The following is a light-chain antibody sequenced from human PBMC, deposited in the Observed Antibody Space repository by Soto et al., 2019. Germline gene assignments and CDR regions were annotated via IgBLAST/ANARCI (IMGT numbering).Light chain of an antibody. J-gene: IGKJ1*01. CDR2: DAS. CDR3: QQYDNLSWT. Sequence: EIVLTQSPATLSLSPGESATLSCRASQSVSSYLAWYQQKPGQAPRLLIYDASNRATGTPDRFSGSGSGTDFTLTISRLEPEDFAVYFCQQYDNLSWTFGQGTKVDIK. V-gene: IGKV3-11*01. CDR1: QSVSSY.